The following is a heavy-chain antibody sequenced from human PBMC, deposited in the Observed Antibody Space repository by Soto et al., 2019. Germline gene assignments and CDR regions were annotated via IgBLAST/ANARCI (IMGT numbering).Heavy chain of an antibody. D-gene: IGHD2-21*02. CDR3: ASLGVGDWANYYYYYGMDV. CDR1: GFTFSVYA. Sequence: LRLSCAATGFTFSVYAMTWLRQAPGKGLEWVSAVTANGGSTYSADSVKGRFTISRDNSKNTLFLQMNSLRAEDTAVYYCASLGVGDWANYYYYYGMDVWGQGTTVTVSS. CDR2: VTANGGST. J-gene: IGHJ6*02. V-gene: IGHV3-23*01.